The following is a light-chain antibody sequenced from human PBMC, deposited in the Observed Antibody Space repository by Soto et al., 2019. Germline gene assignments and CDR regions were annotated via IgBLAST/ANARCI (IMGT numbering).Light chain of an antibody. V-gene: IGKV3D-20*02. CDR3: QQRNYWPIT. J-gene: IGKJ5*01. CDR1: QRVSSSY. CDR2: DAS. Sequence: EDVVTSAPGTVSGGKWERATLVWRASQRVSSSYLAWYQQKPGQAPRLLIYDASTRATGIPASFSGSGSGTDFTLTISSLEPEDFAVYYCQQRNYWPITFGQGTRLEIK.